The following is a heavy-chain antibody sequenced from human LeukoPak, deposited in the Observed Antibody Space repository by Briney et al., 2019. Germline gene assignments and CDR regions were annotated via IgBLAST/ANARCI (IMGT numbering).Heavy chain of an antibody. CDR3: ARDMVRLSIAAAGDFDY. V-gene: IGHV3-21*01. D-gene: IGHD6-13*01. J-gene: IGHJ4*02. Sequence: GGSLRLSCAASGFTFSSYSMNWVRQAPGKGLEWVSSISSSSSYIYYADSVKGRFTISRDNAKNSLYLQMNSLRAEDTAVYYCARDMVRLSIAAAGDFDYWGQGTLVTVSS. CDR1: GFTFSSYS. CDR2: ISSSSSYI.